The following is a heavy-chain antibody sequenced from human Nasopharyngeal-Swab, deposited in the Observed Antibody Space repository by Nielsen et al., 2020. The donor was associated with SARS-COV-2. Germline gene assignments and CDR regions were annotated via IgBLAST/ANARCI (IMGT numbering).Heavy chain of an antibody. J-gene: IGHJ6*02. Sequence: ASVKVSCKASGYTFTSYDINWVRQATGQGLEWMGWMNPNSGNTGYAQKFQGRVTMTRNTSISTAYMELSRLRSDDTAVYYCARDGPYDYVWGSYRSSYYYYGMDVWGQGTTVTVSS. CDR3: ARDGPYDYVWGSYRSSYYYYGMDV. CDR1: GYTFTSYD. D-gene: IGHD3-16*02. CDR2: MNPNSGNT. V-gene: IGHV1-8*01.